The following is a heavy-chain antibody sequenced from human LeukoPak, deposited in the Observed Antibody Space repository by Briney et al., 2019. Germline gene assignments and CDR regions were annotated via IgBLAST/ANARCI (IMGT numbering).Heavy chain of an antibody. CDR1: GYTFTSYG. J-gene: IGHJ3*02. CDR3: ARDLANYYDSSGYFFGDAFDI. Sequence: ASVKVSCKASGYTFTSYGISWVRQAPGQGLEWMGWISAYNGNTNYAQKLQGRVTMTTDTSTSTAYMELRSLRSDDTAVYYCARDLANYYDSSGYFFGDAFDIWGQGTMVTVSS. V-gene: IGHV1-18*01. CDR2: ISAYNGNT. D-gene: IGHD3-22*01.